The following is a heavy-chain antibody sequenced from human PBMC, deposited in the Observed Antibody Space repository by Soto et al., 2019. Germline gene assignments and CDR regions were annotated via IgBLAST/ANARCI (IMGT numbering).Heavy chain of an antibody. Sequence: PSETLSLTCAVYGGSFSGYYWSWIRQPPGKGLEWIGEINHSGSTNYNPSLKSRVTISVDTSKNQFSLKLSSVTAADTAVYYCARCLASTPGNYFEYWGQGTLVTVSS. D-gene: IGHD4-4*01. CDR3: ARCLASTPGNYFEY. CDR2: INHSGST. V-gene: IGHV4-34*01. J-gene: IGHJ4*02. CDR1: GGSFSGYY.